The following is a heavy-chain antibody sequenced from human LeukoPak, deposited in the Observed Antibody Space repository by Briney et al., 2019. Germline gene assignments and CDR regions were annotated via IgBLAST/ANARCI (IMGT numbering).Heavy chain of an antibody. CDR3: ARDLFYDSSGYYAFDS. V-gene: IGHV3-74*01. CDR2: TNSDGSST. J-gene: IGHJ4*02. D-gene: IGHD3-22*01. CDR1: GFTFSTYW. Sequence: GGSLRLSCAASGFTFSTYWLHWVRQAPGKGLVWVSRTNSDGSSTFYADFVKSRFTISRDNAKNTLYLQMNSLRAEDTAVYYCARDLFYDSSGYYAFDSWGQGTLVTV.